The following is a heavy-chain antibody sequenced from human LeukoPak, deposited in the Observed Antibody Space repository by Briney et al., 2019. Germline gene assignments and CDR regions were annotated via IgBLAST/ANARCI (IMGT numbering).Heavy chain of an antibody. CDR3: ASNRPSQQLVLAFDI. V-gene: IGHV4-30-4*01. Sequence: SETLSLTCTVSGGCISSGDYYWSWIRQPPGKGLEWIGYIYYSGSTYYNPSLKSRVTISVDTSKNQFSLKLSSVTAADTAVYYCASNRPSQQLVLAFDIWGQGTMVTVSS. CDR1: GGCISSGDYY. D-gene: IGHD6-13*01. CDR2: IYYSGST. J-gene: IGHJ3*02.